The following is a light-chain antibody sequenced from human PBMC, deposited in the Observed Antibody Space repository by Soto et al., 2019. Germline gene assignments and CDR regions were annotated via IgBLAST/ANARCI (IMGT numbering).Light chain of an antibody. Sequence: QSALTQPASVSGSPGQSITISCTGTSSDVGGYNYVSWYQQHPGKAPKLMIYEVINRPSGVSSRFSGSKSGNTASLTISGLQAEDEADYYCTSYTTTDTHVFGTGTKVTGL. CDR2: EVI. CDR1: SSDVGGYNY. V-gene: IGLV2-14*03. CDR3: TSYTTTDTHV. J-gene: IGLJ1*01.